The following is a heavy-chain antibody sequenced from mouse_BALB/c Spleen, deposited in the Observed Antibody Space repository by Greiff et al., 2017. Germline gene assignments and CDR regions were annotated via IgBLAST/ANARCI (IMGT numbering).Heavy chain of an antibody. D-gene: IGHD1-1*01. CDR3: ARGYFYYGSNWYFDV. CDR1: GYSITSGYY. V-gene: IGHV3-6*02. CDR2: ISYDGSN. Sequence: DVKLQESGPGLVKPSQSLSLTCSVTGYSITSGYYWNWIRQFPGNKLEWMGYISYDGSNNYNPSLKNRISITRDTSKNQFFLKLNSVTTEDTATYYCARGYFYYGSNWYFDVWGAGTTVTVSS. J-gene: IGHJ1*01.